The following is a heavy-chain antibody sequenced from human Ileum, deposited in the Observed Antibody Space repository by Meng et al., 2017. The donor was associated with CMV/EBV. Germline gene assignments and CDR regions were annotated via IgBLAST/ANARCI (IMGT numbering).Heavy chain of an antibody. CDR2: IFATGTT. V-gene: IGHV4-4*07. Sequence: QVQLQEPGLGLVTPSETLSLTCTVSGASLNDYYWSWIRQPAGKGLEWIGRIFATGTTNYNPSLKSRVTMSVDTSKNQFSLKLTSVTAADTAVYFCARDRFDPWGQGALVTVSS. CDR1: GASLNDYY. CDR3: ARDRFDP. J-gene: IGHJ5*02.